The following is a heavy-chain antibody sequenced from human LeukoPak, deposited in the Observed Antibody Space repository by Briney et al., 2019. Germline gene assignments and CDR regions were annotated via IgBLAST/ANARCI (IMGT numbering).Heavy chain of an antibody. Sequence: GGSLRLYGLASGFSFSSSWMHWVRQTPGKELLWLSRISSDGTDIKYTGSVQGRFIISRDNAKNTLYRQMNNLRVEDTAVYYCARDQTQLGPTTVDYWGQGTLVTVSS. J-gene: IGHJ4*02. D-gene: IGHD2-2*01. CDR3: ARDQTQLGPTTVDY. CDR1: GFSFSSSW. V-gene: IGHV3-74*01. CDR2: ISSDGTDI.